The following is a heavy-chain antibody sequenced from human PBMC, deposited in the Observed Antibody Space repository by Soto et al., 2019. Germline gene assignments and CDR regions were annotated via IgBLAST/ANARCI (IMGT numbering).Heavy chain of an antibody. CDR3: ARVGTALYFDH. Sequence: EVQLLESGGGLVQPGGSLRLSCAVSGFTFTTYTMSWVRQAPGKGLEWVSGISSSGGNTYYAESVKGRFTISRDNSKNTLYLQMNSLRADDTAAHYCARVGTALYFDHWGQGTLVSVSS. CDR1: GFTFTTYT. V-gene: IGHV3-23*01. CDR2: ISSSGGNT. D-gene: IGHD2-21*02. J-gene: IGHJ4*02.